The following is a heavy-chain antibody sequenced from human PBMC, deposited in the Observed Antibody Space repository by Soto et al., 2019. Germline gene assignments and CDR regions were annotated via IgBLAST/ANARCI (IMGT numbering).Heavy chain of an antibody. D-gene: IGHD5-12*01. J-gene: IGHJ3*02. Sequence: VASVKVSCKASEYTFTGYYMHWVRQAPGQGLEWMGWINPNSGGTNYAQKFQGWVTMTRDTSISTAYMELSRLRSDDTAVYYCARDQWIEAHAFDIWGQGTMVTVS. CDR2: INPNSGGT. CDR3: ARDQWIEAHAFDI. V-gene: IGHV1-2*04. CDR1: EYTFTGYY.